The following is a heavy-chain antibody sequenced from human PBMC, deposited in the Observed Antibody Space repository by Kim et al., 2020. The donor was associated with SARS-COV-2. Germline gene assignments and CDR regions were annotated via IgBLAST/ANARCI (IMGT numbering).Heavy chain of an antibody. D-gene: IGHD6-19*01. J-gene: IGHJ4*02. CDR1: GFTFSDYY. V-gene: IGHV3-11*05. CDR3: ARDRPRYSSGWQGALDY. Sequence: GGSLRLSCAASGFTFSDYYMSWIRQAPGKGLEWVSYISSSSSYTNYADSVKGRFTISRDNAKNSLYLQMNSLRAEDTAVYYCARDRPRYSSGWQGALDYWGQGTLVTVSS. CDR2: ISSSSSYT.